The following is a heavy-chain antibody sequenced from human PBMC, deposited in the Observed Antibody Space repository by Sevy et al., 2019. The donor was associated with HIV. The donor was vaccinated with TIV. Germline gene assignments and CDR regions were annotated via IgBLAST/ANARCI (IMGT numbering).Heavy chain of an antibody. J-gene: IGHJ4*02. CDR1: GYTLTELS. CDR2: FDPEDDET. V-gene: IGHV1-24*01. Sequence: ASVKVSCKVSGYTLTELSMHWVRQAPGKGLEWMGTFDPEDDETIYAEKFQGRVTMTEDTSTDTAYMELSSLRSEDTAVYYCATTKDCYDSSGYPFDYWGQGTLVTVS. CDR3: ATTKDCYDSSGYPFDY. D-gene: IGHD3-22*01.